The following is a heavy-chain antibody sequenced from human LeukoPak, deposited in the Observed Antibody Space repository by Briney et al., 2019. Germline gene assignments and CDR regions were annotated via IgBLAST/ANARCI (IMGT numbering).Heavy chain of an antibody. Sequence: ASVKVSCKASGYTFTSYYMHWVRQAPGQGLEWMGIINPSGGSTSYAQKFQGRVTMTRDTSTSTVYMELSSLRSEDTAVYYCAIEIQPSHWSALWSEGYWGQGTLVTVSS. D-gene: IGHD5-18*01. CDR3: AIEIQPSHWSALWSEGY. V-gene: IGHV1-46*01. CDR1: GYTFTSYY. J-gene: IGHJ4*02. CDR2: INPSGGST.